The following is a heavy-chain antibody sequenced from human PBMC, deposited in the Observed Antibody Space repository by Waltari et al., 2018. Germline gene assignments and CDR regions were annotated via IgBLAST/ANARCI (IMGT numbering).Heavy chain of an antibody. CDR2: INHSGST. J-gene: IGHJ4*02. CDR3: ARLGSSSSRY. V-gene: IGHV4-34*01. Sequence: QVQLQQWGAGLLKPSETLSLTCAVYGGSFSGYYWSWIRQPPGKGLEWIGEINHSGSTNYNPSLKSRVTISVDTSKNQFSLKLSSVTAADTAVYYCARLGSSSSRYWGQGTLVTVSS. CDR1: GGSFSGYY. D-gene: IGHD6-6*01.